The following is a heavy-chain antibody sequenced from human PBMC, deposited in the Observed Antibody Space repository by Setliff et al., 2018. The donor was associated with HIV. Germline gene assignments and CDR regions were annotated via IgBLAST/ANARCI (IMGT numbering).Heavy chain of an antibody. D-gene: IGHD6-19*01. CDR1: GASISSFY. J-gene: IGHJ5*02. Sequence: PSETLSLTCTVSGASISSFYWSWIRQPPGKGLDWIGYIYYSGGTNYNPSLKSRVTMSVDTSKNRFSLKLNSVTAADTAVYYCARLNQQWLVRDSGSNWFDPWGQGILVTVSS. CDR3: ARLNQQWLVRDSGSNWFDP. CDR2: IYYSGGT. V-gene: IGHV4-59*08.